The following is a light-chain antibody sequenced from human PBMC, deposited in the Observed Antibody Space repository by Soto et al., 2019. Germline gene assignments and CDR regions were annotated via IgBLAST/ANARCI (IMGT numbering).Light chain of an antibody. Sequence: EIVLTQSPGTLSLSPGERVTLSCRASQSVSSSYLAWYQQKPGQAPRLLIYDASSRATGIPDRFSGSGSGTDFTLNISRLEPEDSALYYCQQYGTSLLTFGGGTKVEIK. CDR2: DAS. CDR3: QQYGTSLLT. V-gene: IGKV3-20*01. CDR1: QSVSSSY. J-gene: IGKJ4*01.